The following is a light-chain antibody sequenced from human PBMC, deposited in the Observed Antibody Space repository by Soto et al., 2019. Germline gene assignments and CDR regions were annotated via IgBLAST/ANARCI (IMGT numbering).Light chain of an antibody. V-gene: IGKV3D-20*02. CDR2: RAS. J-gene: IGKJ5*01. Sequence: EILLTQSPDTLSLSPGERATLSCGGGQTVNNKYVAWYQQKPCQAPRLLIFRASNKATGIPDSFSGSGSGTDFTLTISSLQTEDFAVYYCQQRSNWHTITFGHGTRLEIK. CDR1: QTVNNKY. CDR3: QQRSNWHTIT.